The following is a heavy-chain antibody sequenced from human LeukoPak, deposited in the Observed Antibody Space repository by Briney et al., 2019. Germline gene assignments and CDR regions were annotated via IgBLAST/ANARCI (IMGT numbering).Heavy chain of an antibody. V-gene: IGHV3-11*01. CDR3: ARAYWYSDSGPDS. D-gene: IGHD2-8*02. CDR1: GFTFSSYF. J-gene: IGHJ4*02. CDR2: ISGSGTTI. Sequence: GGSLRLSCTASGFTFSSYFMAWIRQAPGKGLEWVSYISGSGTTIFYADSVQGRFTVSRDNAENSLYLQMNSLRADDTAVYYCARAYWYSDSGPDSWGQGTLVTVSS.